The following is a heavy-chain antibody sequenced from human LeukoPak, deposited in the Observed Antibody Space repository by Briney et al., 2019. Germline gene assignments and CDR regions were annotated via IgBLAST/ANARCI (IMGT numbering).Heavy chain of an antibody. D-gene: IGHD3-3*01. CDR1: GFTFSSYA. V-gene: IGHV3-23*01. J-gene: IGHJ4*02. Sequence: GGSLRLSCAASGFTFSSYAMSWVRQAPGKGLERVSAISGSGGSTYYADSVKGRFTISRDNSKNTLYLQMNSLRAEDTAVYYCAKIAYDFWSGYPAIASWWGQGTLVTVSS. CDR2: ISGSGGST. CDR3: AKIAYDFWSGYPAIASW.